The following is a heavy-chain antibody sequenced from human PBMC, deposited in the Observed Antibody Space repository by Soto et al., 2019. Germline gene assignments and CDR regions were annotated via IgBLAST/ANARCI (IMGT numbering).Heavy chain of an antibody. Sequence: AGGSLRLSCAASGFTFSSYGIHWVRQAPGKGLEWVAVISFDGSNKYYADSVKGRFSVSRDNSKNTLYLQMNSLRAEDTAVYYCAKEPSSVWYEVDYYYGMDVWGQGTTVTVSS. V-gene: IGHV3-30*18. CDR2: ISFDGSNK. CDR3: AKEPSSVWYEVDYYYGMDV. J-gene: IGHJ6*02. D-gene: IGHD6-19*01. CDR1: GFTFSSYG.